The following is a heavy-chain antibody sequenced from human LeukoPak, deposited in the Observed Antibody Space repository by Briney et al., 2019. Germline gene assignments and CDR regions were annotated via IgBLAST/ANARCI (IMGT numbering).Heavy chain of an antibody. Sequence: PSETLSLTCTVSGGSISSYYWNWIRQPPGKGLEWIGYIYYSGNTNYNPSLKSRVTMSVDTSKNQFSLNLRSVTAADTAVYYCAGDSYGFDYWGQGILVTVSS. J-gene: IGHJ4*02. V-gene: IGHV4-59*01. D-gene: IGHD1-26*01. CDR2: IYYSGNT. CDR3: AGDSYGFDY. CDR1: GGSISSYY.